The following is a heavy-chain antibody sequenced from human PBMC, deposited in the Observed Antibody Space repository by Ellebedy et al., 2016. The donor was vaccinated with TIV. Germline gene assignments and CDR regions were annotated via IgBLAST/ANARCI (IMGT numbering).Heavy chain of an antibody. D-gene: IGHD3-10*01. CDR2: ISSSSSTI. J-gene: IGHJ3*02. CDR3: ARDQLLWFGELFPPGAFDI. Sequence: GESLKISCAASGFTFSSYSMNWVRQAPGKGLEWVSYISSSSSTIYYADSVKGRFTISRDNAKNSLYLQMNSLRAEDTAVYYCARDQLLWFGELFPPGAFDIWGQGTMVTVSS. V-gene: IGHV3-48*01. CDR1: GFTFSSYS.